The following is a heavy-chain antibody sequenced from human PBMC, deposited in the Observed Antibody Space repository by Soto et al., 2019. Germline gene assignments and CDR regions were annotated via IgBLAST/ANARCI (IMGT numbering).Heavy chain of an antibody. D-gene: IGHD6-13*01. V-gene: IGHV3-33*06. CDR2: IWYDGSNN. Sequence: QVQLVESGGGVVQPGRSLRLSCAASGFIFSSYGMHWVRQAPGKGLEWVAVIWYDGSNNYYADSVKGRFTIFRDNSKNTLYLQMNSLRAEDTAVYYCAKDFTAAAAGTIHFWGQGTLVTVSS. J-gene: IGHJ4*02. CDR3: AKDFTAAAAGTIHF. CDR1: GFIFSSYG.